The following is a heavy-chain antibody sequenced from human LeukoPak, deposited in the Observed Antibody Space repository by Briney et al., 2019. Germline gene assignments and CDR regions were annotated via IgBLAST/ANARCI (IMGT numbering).Heavy chain of an antibody. V-gene: IGHV1-8*01. Sequence: ASVKVSCKASGYTFTNYDINWVRQATGQGLEWMGWMNPNSGNTGYAQKFQGRVTMTRNTSISTAYMELSSLTSDDTAVYYCARGHRGNWLDPWGQGTLVTVSS. CDR2: MNPNSGNT. J-gene: IGHJ5*02. CDR1: GYTFTNYD. CDR3: ARGHRGNWLDP.